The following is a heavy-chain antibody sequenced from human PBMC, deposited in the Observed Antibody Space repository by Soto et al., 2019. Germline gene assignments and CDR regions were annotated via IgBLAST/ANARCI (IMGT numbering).Heavy chain of an antibody. J-gene: IGHJ4*02. CDR1: GGTFSTYS. D-gene: IGHD5-18*01. CDR3: AKAPYTSMIIGDC. V-gene: IGHV1-69*02. CDR2: IIPIIGVP. Sequence: QVQLAQSGAEVKKPGSSVKVSCKASGGTFSTYSINWVRQAPGQGLEWMGGIIPIIGVPNYAQKFQGRVTSTADKSTSTTYMEMISLRSEDTAVYYCAKAPYTSMIIGDCWGQGNLVTVSS.